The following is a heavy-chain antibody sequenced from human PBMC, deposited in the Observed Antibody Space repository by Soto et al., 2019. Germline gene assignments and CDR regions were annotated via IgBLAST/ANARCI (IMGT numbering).Heavy chain of an antibody. CDR1: GFTFSSYV. CDR2: ISGSGSGT. J-gene: IGHJ4*02. CDR3: VKGSSGYDFDY. D-gene: IGHD5-12*01. Sequence: GGSLRLSCAASGFTFSSYVMSWVRQAPGKGLEWFSSISGSGSGTYYADSVKGRFTISRDNSKNTLYVQMNSLRAEDTAVYYCVKGSSGYDFDYWGQGTLVTVSS. V-gene: IGHV3-23*01.